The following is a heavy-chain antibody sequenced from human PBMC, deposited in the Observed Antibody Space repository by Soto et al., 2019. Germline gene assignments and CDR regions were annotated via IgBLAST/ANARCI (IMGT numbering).Heavy chain of an antibody. J-gene: IGHJ4*02. Sequence: SETLSLTCAVSGGSISSSNWWSWVRQPPGKGLEWIGEIYHSGSTNYNPSLKSRVTISVDKSKNQFSLKLSSVTAADTAVYYCARATVEMATITFHYWGQGTLVTVSS. CDR2: IYHSGST. CDR1: GGSISSSNW. D-gene: IGHD5-12*01. CDR3: ARATVEMATITFHY. V-gene: IGHV4-4*02.